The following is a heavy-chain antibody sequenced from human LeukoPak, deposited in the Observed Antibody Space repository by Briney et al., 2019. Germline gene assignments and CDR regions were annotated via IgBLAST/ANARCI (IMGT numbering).Heavy chain of an antibody. V-gene: IGHV4-30-2*01. CDR3: ARGEVVPAAIPSDAFDI. Sequence: SETLSLTCTVSGGSISSGGYYWSWIRQPPGKGLEWIGYIYHSGSTYYNPSLKSRVTISVDRSKNQFSLKLSSVTAADTAVYYCARGEVVPAAIPSDAFDIWGQGTMVTVSS. D-gene: IGHD2-2*01. J-gene: IGHJ3*02. CDR1: GGSISSGGYY. CDR2: IYHSGST.